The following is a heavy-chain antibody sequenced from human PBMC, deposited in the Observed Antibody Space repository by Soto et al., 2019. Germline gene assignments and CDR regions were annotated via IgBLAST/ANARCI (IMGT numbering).Heavy chain of an antibody. CDR3: ARTWGSPNDY. J-gene: IGHJ4*02. D-gene: IGHD3-16*01. Sequence: QVQLQESGPGLVKPSETLSLTCVVSGASLSSYYWSWIRQPPGKGLQWIGYIYYSGSTNYNPSLTSRVPISADTSKSQVSLNLSSVTAADTAVYYCARTWGSPNDYWGRGTLVTVSS. CDR2: IYYSGST. CDR1: GASLSSYY. V-gene: IGHV4-59*01.